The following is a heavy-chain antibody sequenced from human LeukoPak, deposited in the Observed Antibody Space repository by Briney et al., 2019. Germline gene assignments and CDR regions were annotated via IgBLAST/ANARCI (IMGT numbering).Heavy chain of an antibody. V-gene: IGHV3-64D*06. CDR1: GFSFSNYA. J-gene: IGHJ4*02. D-gene: IGHD5-12*01. CDR2: ISSDGVST. CDR3: VKDKYRGYDSPFDY. Sequence: PGGSLRLSCSTSGFSFSNYAMHWVSLAPGKGLQYVSAISSDGVSTYYADSVKGRFTISRDNSKNTLYLQMSSLRAEDTAVYYCVKDKYRGYDSPFDYWGQGTLVTVSS.